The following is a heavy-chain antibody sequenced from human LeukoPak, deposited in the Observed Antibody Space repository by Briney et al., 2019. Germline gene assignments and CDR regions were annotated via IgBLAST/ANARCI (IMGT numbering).Heavy chain of an antibody. D-gene: IGHD1-1*01. CDR1: GFTFYNYP. CDR2: ISDNGGDS. V-gene: IGHV3-23*01. CDR3: ARDWKCDH. J-gene: IGHJ4*02. Sequence: PGGSLRLSCAASGFTFYNYPMRWVRQAPAKGLEGVSAISDNGGDSKYADSVKGRFTTSRDNSKKTLYLQMNSVRVEDTAIYYCARDWKCDHWGQGTLVTVSS.